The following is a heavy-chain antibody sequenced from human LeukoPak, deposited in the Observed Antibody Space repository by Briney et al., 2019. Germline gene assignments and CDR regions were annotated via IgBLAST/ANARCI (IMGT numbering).Heavy chain of an antibody. V-gene: IGHV3-30*04. D-gene: IGHD3-3*01. CDR2: ISYDGSNK. CDR3: ARSYYDFWSGSPMDV. Sequence: GGSLRLSCAASGFTFSSYAMHWVRQAPGKGLEWVAVISYDGSNKYYADSVKGRFTISRDNCKNTLYLQMNSLRAEDTAVYYCARSYYDFWSGSPMDVWGQGTTVTVSS. J-gene: IGHJ6*02. CDR1: GFTFSSYA.